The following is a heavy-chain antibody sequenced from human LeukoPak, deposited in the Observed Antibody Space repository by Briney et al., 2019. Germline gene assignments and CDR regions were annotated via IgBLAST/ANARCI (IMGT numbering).Heavy chain of an antibody. J-gene: IGHJ4*02. V-gene: IGHV1-18*01. CDR1: GYTFTSYG. D-gene: IGHD4-23*01. CDR3: ASVAGYGGNPEYYFDY. Sequence: ASVKVSCKASGYTFTSYGISWVRQAPGQGLEWMGWISAYNGNTNYAQKLQGRVTMTTDTSTSTAYMELSSLRSEDTAVYYCASVAGYGGNPEYYFDYWGQGTLVTVSS. CDR2: ISAYNGNT.